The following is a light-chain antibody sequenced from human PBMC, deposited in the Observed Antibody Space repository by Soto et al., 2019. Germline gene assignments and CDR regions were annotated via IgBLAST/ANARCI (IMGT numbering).Light chain of an antibody. J-gene: IGKJ1*01. V-gene: IGKV1-39*01. CDR3: QHSYSTSWT. CDR1: QSISSY. Sequence: DIQMTQSPTSLSASVGDRVTITCRASQSISSYLNWYQQNPGKAPKLLIYAASSLQSGVPSTFSGSGSGTDFTLTISSLQPEDFATYYCQHSYSTSWTFGQGTKVEIK. CDR2: AAS.